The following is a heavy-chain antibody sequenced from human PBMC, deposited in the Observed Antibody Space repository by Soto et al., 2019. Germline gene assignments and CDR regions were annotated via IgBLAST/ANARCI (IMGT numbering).Heavy chain of an antibody. CDR1: GDSVSSNSAA. CDR3: ARYTSSWYLEY. D-gene: IGHD2-15*01. V-gene: IGHV6-1*01. CDR2: TYYRSKWYA. Sequence: QVQLQQSGPGLVKPPQTLSLICAISGDSVSSNSAAWNWIRQSPSGGLEWLGRTYYRSKWYADYALSVRSRITIIPDTSKNQFSLHLNSVTPEDTAVYYCARYTSSWYLEYWGQGTLVTVSS. J-gene: IGHJ4*02.